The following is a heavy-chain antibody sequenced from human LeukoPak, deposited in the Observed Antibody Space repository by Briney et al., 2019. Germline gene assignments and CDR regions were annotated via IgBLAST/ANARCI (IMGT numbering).Heavy chain of an antibody. CDR1: GGSISSYY. D-gene: IGHD3/OR15-3a*01. Sequence: PSETLSLTCTVSGGSISSYYWSWIRQPPGKGLEWIGYIYFSGSTNYNPSLKSRVTISVDTSKNQFSLKLSSVTAADTAVYYCARSHSVWTSFDYWGQGTLVTVSA. CDR3: ARSHSVWTSFDY. V-gene: IGHV4-59*01. CDR2: IYFSGST. J-gene: IGHJ4*02.